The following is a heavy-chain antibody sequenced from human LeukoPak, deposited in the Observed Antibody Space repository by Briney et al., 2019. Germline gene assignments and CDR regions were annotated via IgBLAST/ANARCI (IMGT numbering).Heavy chain of an antibody. D-gene: IGHD4-17*01. J-gene: IGHJ3*02. CDR2: IYWNDDK. CDR1: GFSLSTSGVG. CDR3: AHSGTVTTPHDAFDI. V-gene: IGHV2-5*01. Sequence: SGPTLVKPTQTLTLTCTFSGFSLSTSGVGVGWIRQPPGKALEWLALIYWNDDKCYSPALKSRLTITKDTYKNQVVITMTKMDPVDTATYYCAHSGTVTTPHDAFDIWGQGTMVTVSS.